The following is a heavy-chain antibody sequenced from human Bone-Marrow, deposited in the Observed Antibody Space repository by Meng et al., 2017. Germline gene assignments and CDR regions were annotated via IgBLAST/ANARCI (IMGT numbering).Heavy chain of an antibody. J-gene: IGHJ4*02. V-gene: IGHV1-18*01. CDR2: ISDYNRNT. CDR1: GYTFTRYG. CDR3: ARGLRWDFDY. D-gene: IGHD4-23*01. Sequence: LGLFGAEVNKPRASVEVVCKVSGYTFTRYGISSVRQVPGKGREWMGWISDYNRNTNYAQKISGRAPMNTDTSTSKAYMAPRSPRYDDTAVYYRARGLRWDFDYWGQGTLVTVFS.